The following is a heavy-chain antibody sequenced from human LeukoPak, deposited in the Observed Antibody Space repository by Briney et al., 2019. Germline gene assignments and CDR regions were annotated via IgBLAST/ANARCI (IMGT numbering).Heavy chain of an antibody. Sequence: PGESLRLSCAASGFTFTSYTMNWVRQAPGKGLEWVSHIGTGTSTIGYADSIKGRFTISRDNAKNSVDLQMSSLRVYDSAVYYCVRDKDWGFDSWGQGTLVTVSS. CDR2: IGTGTSTI. V-gene: IGHV3-48*01. J-gene: IGHJ4*02. CDR3: VRDKDWGFDS. CDR1: GFTFTSYT. D-gene: IGHD7-27*01.